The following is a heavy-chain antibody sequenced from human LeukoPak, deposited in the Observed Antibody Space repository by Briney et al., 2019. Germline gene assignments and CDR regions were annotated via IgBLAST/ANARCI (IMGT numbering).Heavy chain of an antibody. J-gene: IGHJ4*02. CDR2: ISCDGSNK. Sequence: GRSLRLSCAAYGFTFSSYAMHWVRQAPGKGLEWVAVISCDGSNKNYADSVKGRFTISRDNSKNTLYLQMTSLRAEDTAVYYCATSVEVAGSDDWGQGTMVTVSS. CDR1: GFTFSSYA. D-gene: IGHD6-19*01. CDR3: ATSVEVAGSDD. V-gene: IGHV3-30*03.